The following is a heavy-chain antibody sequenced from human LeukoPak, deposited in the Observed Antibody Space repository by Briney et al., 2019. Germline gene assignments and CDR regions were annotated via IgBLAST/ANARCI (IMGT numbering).Heavy chain of an antibody. D-gene: IGHD5-18*01. Sequence: SETLSLTCTVSGGSISSSSYYWGWIRQPPGKGLEWIGSIYYSGSTYYNPSLKSRVTISVDTSKNQFSLKLSSVTAADTAVYYCASTPRRYSYGYPYYFDYWGQGTLVTVSS. J-gene: IGHJ4*02. V-gene: IGHV4-39*01. CDR2: IYYSGST. CDR3: ASTPRRYSYGYPYYFDY. CDR1: GGSISSSSYY.